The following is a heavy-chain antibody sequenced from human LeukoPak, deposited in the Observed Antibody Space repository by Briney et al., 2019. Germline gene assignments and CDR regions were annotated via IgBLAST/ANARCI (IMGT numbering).Heavy chain of an antibody. CDR2: ISPYNGNT. V-gene: IGHV1-18*01. J-gene: IGHJ5*02. CDR1: GYTFTSYG. CDR3: ARDERGYGVSSGASKWLDP. D-gene: IGHD4-17*01. Sequence: ASVKVSCKASGYTFTSYGINWVRQAPGQGLEWMGWISPYNGNTKYAEKIQRRVTITTDTSTSTAYMELRSLSSDDTAVYYCARDERGYGVSSGASKWLDPWGQGTLVAVSS.